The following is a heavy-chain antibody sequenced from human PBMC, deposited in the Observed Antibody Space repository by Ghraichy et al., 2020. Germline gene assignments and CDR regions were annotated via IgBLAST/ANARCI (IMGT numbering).Heavy chain of an antibody. J-gene: IGHJ5*02. V-gene: IGHV4-59*01. D-gene: IGHD5-18*01. CDR2: IYYSGST. CDR3: ASGGEPSHYSYVDERWFDP. Sequence: SETLSLTCTVSGGSISSYYWSWIRQPPGKGLEWIGYIYYSGSTNYNPSLKSRVTISVDTSKNQFSLKLSSVTAADTAVYYCASGGEPSHYSYVDERWFDPWGQGTLVTVSS. CDR1: GGSISSYY.